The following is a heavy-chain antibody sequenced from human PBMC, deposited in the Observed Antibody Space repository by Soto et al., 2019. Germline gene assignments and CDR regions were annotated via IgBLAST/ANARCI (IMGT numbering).Heavy chain of an antibody. V-gene: IGHV3-23*01. D-gene: IGHD2-15*01. CDR3: ARGRVAATPFDY. CDR1: GFTFSSYA. CDR2: ISGSGGST. J-gene: IGHJ4*02. Sequence: EVQLLESGGGLVQPGGSLRLSCAASGFTFSSYAMSWVRQAPGKGLEWVSGISGSGGSTYYADSVKGRFTISRDNSKNTLYLQMNSLRAEDTAVYYCARGRVAATPFDYWGQGTLVTVSS.